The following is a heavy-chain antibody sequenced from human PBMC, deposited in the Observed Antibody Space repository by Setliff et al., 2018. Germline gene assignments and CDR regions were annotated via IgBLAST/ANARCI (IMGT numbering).Heavy chain of an antibody. CDR2: MNPERDNT. CDR1: GYSFISYD. CDR3: VRNPLGPEASTPGGY. D-gene: IGHD3-16*01. Sequence: ASVKVSCKASGYSFISYDINWVRQAPGQGLECMGWMNPERDNTGYAQKFQGRVTMTGHASINTAYMELTSLTSEDAAVYYCVRNPLGPEASTPGGYWGQGTLVTVS. V-gene: IGHV1-8*01. J-gene: IGHJ4*02.